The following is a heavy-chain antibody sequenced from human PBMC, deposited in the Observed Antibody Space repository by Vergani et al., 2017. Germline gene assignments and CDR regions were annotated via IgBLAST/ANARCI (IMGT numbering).Heavy chain of an antibody. V-gene: IGHV1-69*02. CDR2: IIPILGIA. CDR1: GGTFSSYT. Sequence: QVQLVQSGAEVKKPGSSVKVSCKASGGTFSSYTISWVRQAPGQGLEWMGRIIPILGIANYAQKFQGRVTITADKSTSTAYMELSSLRSEDTAVYYCARPTWEQLPEFDPWGQGTLVTVSS. J-gene: IGHJ5*02. CDR3: ARPTWEQLPEFDP. D-gene: IGHD6-13*01.